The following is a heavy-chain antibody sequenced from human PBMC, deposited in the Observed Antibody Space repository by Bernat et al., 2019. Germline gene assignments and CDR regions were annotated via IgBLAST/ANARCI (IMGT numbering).Heavy chain of an antibody. V-gene: IGHV3-7*01. Sequence: EVQLVESGGGLVQPGGSLRLSCEASGFTFSTYWMTWVRQAPGKGLEWVANIKPDGSDKYYGNSVKGRFTISRDNGKNTLYLEMSRLRDEDTAFYYCARGFMMYWGQGTLVTVSS. J-gene: IGHJ4*02. D-gene: IGHD3-16*01. CDR3: ARGFMMY. CDR2: IKPDGSDK. CDR1: GFTFSTYW.